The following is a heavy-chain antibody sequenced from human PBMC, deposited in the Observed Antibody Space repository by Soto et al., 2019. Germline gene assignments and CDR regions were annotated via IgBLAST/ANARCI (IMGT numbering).Heavy chain of an antibody. CDR2: ISSDGSST. J-gene: IGHJ4*02. V-gene: IGHV3-74*01. D-gene: IGHD6-13*01. CDR3: AKDWGIYS. CDR1: GFTFSRYW. Sequence: EVQLVESGGGLVQPGGSLRLSCAASGFTFSRYWMHWVRQAPGKGLLWVSRISSDGSSTSYADSVKGRFTISRDNAKNTLDLQMNSLTAEDTAVYYCAKDWGIYSWGQGTLVTVSS.